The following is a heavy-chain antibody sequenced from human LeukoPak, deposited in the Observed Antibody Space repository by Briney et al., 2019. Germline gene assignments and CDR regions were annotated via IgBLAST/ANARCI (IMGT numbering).Heavy chain of an antibody. J-gene: IGHJ4*02. CDR2: ISSSSSYT. V-gene: IGHV3-11*06. CDR3: AATTVTRGYYFDY. CDR1: GFTFSDYY. D-gene: IGHD4-11*01. Sequence: GSLRLSCAASGFTFSDYYMSWIRQAPGKGLEWVSHISSSSSYTNYADSVKGRFTISRDNAKNSLYLQMNSLRAEDTAMYYCAATTVTRGYYFDYWGQGTLVTVSS.